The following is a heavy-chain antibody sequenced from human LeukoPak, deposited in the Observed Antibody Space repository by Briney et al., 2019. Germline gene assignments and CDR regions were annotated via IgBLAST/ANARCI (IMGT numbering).Heavy chain of an antibody. CDR2: IYYSGST. CDR1: GGSISGYH. Sequence: SETLSLTCSVSGGSISGYHWSWIRQPPGKGLEWIGYIYYSGSTNYNPSLKSRVTISVDTSKNQFSLRLTSVTAADTAIYYCARGQGGSGYYYWGQGTLVTVSS. D-gene: IGHD3-22*01. V-gene: IGHV4-59*01. J-gene: IGHJ4*02. CDR3: ARGQGGSGYYY.